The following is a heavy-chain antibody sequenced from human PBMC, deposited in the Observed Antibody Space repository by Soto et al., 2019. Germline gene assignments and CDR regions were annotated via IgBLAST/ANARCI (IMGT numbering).Heavy chain of an antibody. Sequence: QVQLMQSGAEVRKPGASVKVSCKASGYTFTDYDINWVRQATGQGLEWLGWMTPKRGKTGYAKKFQGRVTLTRDTARSTAYMELNSLTSEDTAVYYCTTNLYNTGDFDRWGERTLVTVSS. CDR2: MTPKRGKT. D-gene: IGHD1-20*01. CDR1: GYTFTDYD. V-gene: IGHV1-8*02. CDR3: TTNLYNTGDFDR. J-gene: IGHJ4*02.